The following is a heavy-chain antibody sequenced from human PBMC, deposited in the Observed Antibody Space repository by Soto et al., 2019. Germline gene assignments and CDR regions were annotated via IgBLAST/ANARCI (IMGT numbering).Heavy chain of an antibody. V-gene: IGHV2-5*02. CDR2: LYWDDDK. J-gene: IGHJ3*02. CDR1: GFSLSTSGVG. D-gene: IGHD2-21*01. CDR3: AHAGVAYCGGDCYSVSWAFDI. Sequence: QITLKESGPTLVKPTQPLTLTCTFSGFSLSTSGVGVGWIRQPPGKALEWLALLYWDDDKRYSPSLKSRLTITKDTSKNQVVLTMTNMDPVDTATYYCAHAGVAYCGGDCYSVSWAFDIWGQGTMVTVSS.